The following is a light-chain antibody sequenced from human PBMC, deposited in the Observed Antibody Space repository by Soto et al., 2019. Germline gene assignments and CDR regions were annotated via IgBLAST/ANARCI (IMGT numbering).Light chain of an antibody. J-gene: IGKJ4*01. Sequence: DIQMTQSPSSLSASVGDRVTITCRASQSITTYLNWYRQKPGKAPKLLIYAASSLQSGVPSRFSGSGSGTELTLSISSLKPEDFAAYFCQQFYSAPLTVVGGTKV. V-gene: IGKV1-39*01. CDR1: QSITTY. CDR3: QQFYSAPLT. CDR2: AAS.